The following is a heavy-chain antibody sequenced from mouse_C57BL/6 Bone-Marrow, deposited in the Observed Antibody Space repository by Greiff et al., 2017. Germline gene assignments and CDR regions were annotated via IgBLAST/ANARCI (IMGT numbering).Heavy chain of an antibody. CDR3: ARRDYYGSTRAWFAY. CDR1: GYTFTSYW. D-gene: IGHD1-1*01. Sequence: QVQLQQPGAELVKPGASVKLSCKASGYTFTSYWMHWVKQRPGQGLEWIGMIHPNSGSTNYNEKFKSKATLTVDRSSSTAYRQLSSLTSEDSAVYYGARRDYYGSTRAWFAYWGQGTLVTVSA. V-gene: IGHV1-64*01. CDR2: IHPNSGST. J-gene: IGHJ3*01.